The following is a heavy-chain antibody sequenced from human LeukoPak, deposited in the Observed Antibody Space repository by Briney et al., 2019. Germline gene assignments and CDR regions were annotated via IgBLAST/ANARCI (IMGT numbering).Heavy chain of an antibody. V-gene: IGHV1-2*02. J-gene: IGHJ6*03. CDR3: TRVWGEQWPFYYYYYYMDV. Sequence: ASVKVSCKASGYTFTGYYMHWVRQAPGQGLEWMGWINPNSGGTNYAQKLQGRVTMTTDTSTSTAYMELRSLRSDDTAVYYCTRVWGEQWPFYYYYYYMDVWGKGTTVTVSS. CDR1: GYTFTGYY. CDR2: INPNSGGT. D-gene: IGHD6-19*01.